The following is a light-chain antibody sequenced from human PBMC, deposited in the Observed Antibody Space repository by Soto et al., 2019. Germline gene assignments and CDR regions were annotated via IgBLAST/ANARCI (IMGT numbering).Light chain of an antibody. CDR3: HQYDNWPKT. J-gene: IGKJ5*01. Sequence: EVVMTQSPATLSVSPGERVTLSCRSSQSVADNLAWFQQKPGQGPRLLIYGASTRATGIPARFSGSGSETDFTLTISSLRSEDFAVYYCHQYDNWPKTFGQGTRLEIK. CDR2: GAS. V-gene: IGKV3-15*01. CDR1: QSVADN.